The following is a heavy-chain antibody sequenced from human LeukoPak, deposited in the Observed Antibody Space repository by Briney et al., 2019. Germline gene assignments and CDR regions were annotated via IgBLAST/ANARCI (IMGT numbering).Heavy chain of an antibody. J-gene: IGHJ4*02. CDR2: IYYSGST. Sequence: SETLSLTCTVSGGSISTYYWIWIRQPPGKGLEWIGYIYYSGSTNYNPSLKSRGTISLATSKNQFSLKLSSVTAADTAMYYCARSFSPNYYDLLDYWGQGTLVTVSS. D-gene: IGHD3-22*01. CDR1: GGSISTYY. CDR3: ARSFSPNYYDLLDY. V-gene: IGHV4-59*01.